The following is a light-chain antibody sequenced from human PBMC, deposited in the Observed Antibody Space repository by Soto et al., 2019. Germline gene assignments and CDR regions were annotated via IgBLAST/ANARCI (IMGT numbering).Light chain of an antibody. CDR1: QMVSSY. Sequence: EIVLTQSPATLSLSPGERATLSCRASQMVSSYLAWYQHKPGQAPRLLIYDASNRATGIPARFSGSGSGTDFTLTISSLEPEDFAVYYCQQRSNWPWTFGQGTKVEIK. CDR3: QQRSNWPWT. J-gene: IGKJ1*01. CDR2: DAS. V-gene: IGKV3-11*01.